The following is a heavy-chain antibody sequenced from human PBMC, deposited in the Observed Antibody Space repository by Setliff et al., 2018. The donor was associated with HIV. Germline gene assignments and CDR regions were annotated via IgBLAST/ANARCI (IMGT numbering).Heavy chain of an antibody. CDR2: IIQDESAK. Sequence: GGSLRLSCAASGFTISSHQMSWVRQAPGKGLEWVAKIIQDESAKYYVDSVKGRFTISRDNAKNSLYLQMNSLGGEDTAVYYCVRDWHSSAWGKVGDYGSTSFDYWGQGILVTVSS. J-gene: IGHJ4*02. CDR1: GFTISSHQ. D-gene: IGHD4-17*01. CDR3: VRDWHSSAWGKVGDYGSTSFDY. V-gene: IGHV3-7*03.